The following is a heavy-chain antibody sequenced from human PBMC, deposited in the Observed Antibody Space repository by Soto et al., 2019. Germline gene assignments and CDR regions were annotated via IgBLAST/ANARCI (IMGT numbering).Heavy chain of an antibody. Sequence: SETLSLTCTVSGGSISSYYWSWIRQPPWKGLEWIGYIYYSGSTNYNPSLKSRVTISVDTSKNQFSLKPSSVTAADTAVYYCARKASYDSRYMDVWSKGTTVTVS. D-gene: IGHD5-12*01. CDR1: GGSISSYY. J-gene: IGHJ6*03. CDR3: ARKASYDSRYMDV. V-gene: IGHV4-59*08. CDR2: IYYSGST.